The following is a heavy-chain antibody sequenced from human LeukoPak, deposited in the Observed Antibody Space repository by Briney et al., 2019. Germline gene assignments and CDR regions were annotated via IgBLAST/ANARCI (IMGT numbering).Heavy chain of an antibody. Sequence: SQTLSLTCTVSGGSISGGGYYWSWIRQPPGKGLEWIGYIYHSGSTYYNPSLKSRVTISVDRSKNQFSLKLSSVTAADTAVYYCARVTYYDSSGYPLYYFDYWGQGTLVTVSS. J-gene: IGHJ4*02. D-gene: IGHD3-22*01. CDR3: ARVTYYDSSGYPLYYFDY. CDR1: GGSISGGGYY. V-gene: IGHV4-30-2*01. CDR2: IYHSGST.